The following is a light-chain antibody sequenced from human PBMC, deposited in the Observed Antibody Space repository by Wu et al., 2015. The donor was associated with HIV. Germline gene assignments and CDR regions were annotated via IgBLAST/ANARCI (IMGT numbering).Light chain of an antibody. J-gene: IGKJ4*01. CDR3: QQYNTWPRV. CDR1: QSVRSN. CDR2: DAS. V-gene: IGKV3-15*01. Sequence: EIVMTQSPATLSVSPGERATLSCRASQSVRSNLAWYQQKPGQAPRLLIYDASTRATGIAARFSGSGSGTEFTLTISSMQSEDFAVYYCQQYNTWPRVFGGRDQGGDQT.